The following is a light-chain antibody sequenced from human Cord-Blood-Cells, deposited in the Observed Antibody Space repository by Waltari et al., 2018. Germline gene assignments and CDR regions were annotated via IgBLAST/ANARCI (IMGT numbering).Light chain of an antibody. Sequence: QSALTQPASVSGSPGQSITISCTGTSSDVGGYNYVFWYQQHPGKAPKLMIYDVSNRPSGVSNRVSGSKSGNTASLTISGLQAEDEADYYCSSYTSSSTYVFGTGTKVTVL. CDR2: DVS. V-gene: IGLV2-14*01. CDR3: SSYTSSSTYV. J-gene: IGLJ1*01. CDR1: SSDVGGYNY.